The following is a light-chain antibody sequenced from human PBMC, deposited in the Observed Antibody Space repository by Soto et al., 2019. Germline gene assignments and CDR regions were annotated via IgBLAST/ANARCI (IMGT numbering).Light chain of an antibody. J-gene: IGLJ2*01. CDR3: AAWDTSLHALI. CDR1: SSNLGSNY. Sequence: QSVLPQPPSVSAAPGQMVTISCSGTSSNLGSNYVSWYQHLPGTAPKLLIYDNNKRPSGIPARFSGSKSGTSATLGITGLQTGDEADYYCAAWDTSLHALILGGGTKLTVL. V-gene: IGLV1-51*01. CDR2: DNN.